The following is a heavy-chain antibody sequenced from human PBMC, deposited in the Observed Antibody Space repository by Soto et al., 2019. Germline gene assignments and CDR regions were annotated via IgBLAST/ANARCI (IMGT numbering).Heavy chain of an antibody. Sequence: EVQLVESGGGLVQPGGSLKLSCAASGFTFSGSAMHWVRQASGKGLEWVGRIRSKANSYATAYAASVKGRFTISRDDSKNTAYLQMNSLKTEDTAVYYCTHHIVVVAAPYMDVWGKGTTVTVSS. D-gene: IGHD2-2*01. CDR3: THHIVVVAAPYMDV. V-gene: IGHV3-73*01. CDR2: IRSKANSYAT. CDR1: GFTFSGSA. J-gene: IGHJ6*03.